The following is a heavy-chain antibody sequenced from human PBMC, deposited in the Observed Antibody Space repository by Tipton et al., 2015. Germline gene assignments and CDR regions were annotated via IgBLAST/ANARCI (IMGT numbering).Heavy chain of an antibody. CDR3: ARVPDSGFDAFDI. D-gene: IGHD5-12*01. V-gene: IGHV4-59*02. CDR2: GHYSGST. Sequence: TLSLTCSVSGGSVTGYYWSWIRQSAGKGLEWIGYGHYSGSTNYNPSLKSRVTVLLDTSKTQFSLSLTSVTAADTAVYYCARVPDSGFDAFDIWGQGTMVTVSS. J-gene: IGHJ3*02. CDR1: GGSVTGYY.